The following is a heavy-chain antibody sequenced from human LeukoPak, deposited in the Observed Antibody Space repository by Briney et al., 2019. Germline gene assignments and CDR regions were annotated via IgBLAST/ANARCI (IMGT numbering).Heavy chain of an antibody. J-gene: IGHJ4*02. CDR1: GYTFTSYY. Sequence: ASVKVSCKASGYTFTSYYMHWVRQAPGQGLEWMGWINPNSGGTNYAQKFQGRVTMTRDTSISTAYMELSRLRSDDTAVYYCARANRIAVAGTYLGYWGQGTLVTVSS. CDR3: ARANRIAVAGTYLGY. CDR2: INPNSGGT. D-gene: IGHD6-19*01. V-gene: IGHV1-2*02.